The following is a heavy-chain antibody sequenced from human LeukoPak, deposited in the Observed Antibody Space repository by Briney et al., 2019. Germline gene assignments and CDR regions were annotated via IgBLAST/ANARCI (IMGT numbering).Heavy chain of an antibody. Sequence: GASVKVSCKASGYTFTGYYMHWVRQAPGQGLECMGWINPNSGGTNYVQRFQGRVTMTRDTSISTAYMELSRLRSDDTAVYYCARGEYYDRSAYCFDWGQGTLVTVSS. D-gene: IGHD3-22*01. J-gene: IGHJ4*02. V-gene: IGHV1-2*02. CDR2: INPNSGGT. CDR3: ARGEYYDRSAYCFD. CDR1: GYTFTGYY.